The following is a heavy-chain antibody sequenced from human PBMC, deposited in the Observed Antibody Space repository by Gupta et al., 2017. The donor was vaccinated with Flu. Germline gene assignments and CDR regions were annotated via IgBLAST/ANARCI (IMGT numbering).Heavy chain of an antibody. CDR2: VSWDSDVT. D-gene: IGHD2-2*01. CDR1: GITSDDYT. J-gene: IGHJ6*02. V-gene: IGHV3-9*02. CDR3: AASCSSTRCYVSRYNYAMDL. Sequence: VQLVESGGGLVQPGRSLRLSCATTGITSDDYTMHWVRQAPGKGLEWVAGVSWDSDVTDYADSVLGRFTISRDNGKNSLYLQMTALRAGDTALYYCAASCSSTRCYVSRYNYAMDLWGQGTTGIVSS.